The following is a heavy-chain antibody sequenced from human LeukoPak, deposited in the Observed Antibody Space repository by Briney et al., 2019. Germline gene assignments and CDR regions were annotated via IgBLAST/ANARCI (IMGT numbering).Heavy chain of an antibody. Sequence: QTGGSLRLSCAASGFTFSSYAMNWARQAPGKGLEWVSAVSGSGGSTYYADSVKGRFTISRDNSKYTLYLQMNSLRAEDTAVYYCAKMYSYFDYWGQGTLVTVSS. CDR2: VSGSGGST. D-gene: IGHD2-21*01. CDR3: AKMYSYFDY. V-gene: IGHV3-23*01. CDR1: GFTFSSYA. J-gene: IGHJ4*02.